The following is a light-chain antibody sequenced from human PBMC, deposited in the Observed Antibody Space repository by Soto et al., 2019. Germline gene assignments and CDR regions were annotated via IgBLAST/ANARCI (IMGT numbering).Light chain of an antibody. J-gene: IGLJ1*01. CDR2: DNS. V-gene: IGLV1-40*01. CDR3: QSYDSRLSGSRV. Sequence: SVLTQPPSVSGAPGQRVTISCTGSSSNIGAGYDVHWYQQLPGTAPKLLIYDNSDRPSGVPDRFSGSKSGTSASLAISGLQAEDEADYYCQSYDSRLSGSRVFGTGTKVTVL. CDR1: SSNIGAGYD.